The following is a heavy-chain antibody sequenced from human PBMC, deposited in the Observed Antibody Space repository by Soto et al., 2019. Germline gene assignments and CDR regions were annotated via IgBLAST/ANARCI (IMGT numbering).Heavy chain of an antibody. CDR1: GFAFSSYW. CDR3: VRDSWGVHH. CDR2: IDNDGSST. D-gene: IGHD3-10*01. V-gene: IGHV3-74*03. Sequence: EEQLVESGGGLVQPGGSLRLSCAASGFAFSSYWMHWVRQAPGKGLVCVSRIDNDGSSTLYADSVKGRFTISRDNAKNTLYLQMNSLSAEDTAVYYCVRDSWGVHHWGQGTLVTVSS. J-gene: IGHJ1*01.